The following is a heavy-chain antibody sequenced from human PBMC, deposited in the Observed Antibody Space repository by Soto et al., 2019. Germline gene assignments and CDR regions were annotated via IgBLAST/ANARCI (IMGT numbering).Heavy chain of an antibody. Sequence: SGPTLGNPTQTLTLTCTFSGFSLSTSGVGVGWIRQPPGKALEWLALIYWDDDKRYSPSLKSRLTITKDTSKNQVVLTMTNMDPVDTATYYCAHFGYSYGARTYYYMYVWGKGTTVTVSS. D-gene: IGHD5-18*01. CDR2: IYWDDDK. CDR3: AHFGYSYGARTYYYMYV. J-gene: IGHJ6*03. V-gene: IGHV2-5*02. CDR1: GFSLSTSGVG.